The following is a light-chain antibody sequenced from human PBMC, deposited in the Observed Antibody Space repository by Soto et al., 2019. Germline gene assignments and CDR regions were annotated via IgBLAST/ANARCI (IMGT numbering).Light chain of an antibody. CDR3: QQYNSYPWT. CDR1: QSVSSRY. V-gene: IGKV3-20*01. CDR2: DAS. Sequence: EIVLGQSPGTLSLSTWEGATISCMASQSVSSRYLAWYQQKPGQAPRLLIYDASSRATGIPDRFSGSGSGTEFTLTISSLQPDDFATYYCQQYNSYPWTFGQGTKVDIK. J-gene: IGKJ1*01.